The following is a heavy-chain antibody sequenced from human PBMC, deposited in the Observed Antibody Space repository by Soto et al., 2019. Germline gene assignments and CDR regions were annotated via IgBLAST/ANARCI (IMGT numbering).Heavy chain of an antibody. J-gene: IGHJ4*02. CDR1: GGSIANNNYF. CDR3: AKVVVGATSHSDFDS. CDR2: AAYSGGT. Sequence: SETLSLTCTVSGGSIANNNYFWGWVRQPPGKGLEWIGSAAYSGGTYKNPSLKSRVAVSVDTSKNQFSLKLTSVTAADTAVYYCAKVVVGATSHSDFDSWGQGTLVTVSS. V-gene: IGHV4-39*01. D-gene: IGHD2-15*01.